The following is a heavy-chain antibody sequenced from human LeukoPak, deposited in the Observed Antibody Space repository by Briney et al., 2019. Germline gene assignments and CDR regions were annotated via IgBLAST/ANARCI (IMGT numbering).Heavy chain of an antibody. CDR1: GYTLTELS. D-gene: IGHD3-22*01. CDR3: AVVITRWFDP. J-gene: IGHJ5*02. Sequence: GASVKVSCKVSGYTLTELSMHWVRQAPGKGLEWMGGFDPENGETIYAQKFQGRVTMTEDTSTDAAYMELSSLRFEDTAVYYCAVVITRWFDPWGQGTLVTVSS. V-gene: IGHV1-24*01. CDR2: FDPENGET.